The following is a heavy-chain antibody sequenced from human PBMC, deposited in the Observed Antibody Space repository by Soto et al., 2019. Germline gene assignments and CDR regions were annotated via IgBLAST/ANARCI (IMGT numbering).Heavy chain of an antibody. CDR2: INPSGGST. D-gene: IGHD3-3*01. Sequence: ASVKVSCKASGYTFTSYYMHWVRQAPGQGLEWMGIINPSGGSTSYAQKFQGRVTMTRDTSTSTVYMELSSLRSEDTAVYYCARVPRTGYYDSWSGYRHNNWFDPWGQGTLVTVSS. J-gene: IGHJ5*02. CDR1: GYTFTSYY. CDR3: ARVPRTGYYDSWSGYRHNNWFDP. V-gene: IGHV1-46*01.